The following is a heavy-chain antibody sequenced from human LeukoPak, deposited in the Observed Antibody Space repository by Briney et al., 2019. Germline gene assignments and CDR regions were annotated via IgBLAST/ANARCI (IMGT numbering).Heavy chain of an antibody. Sequence: GGSLRLSCAASGFTFSSYWMHWVLQAPGKGLVWVSRINSDGSTTSYADSVKGRFTISRDNAKNTLYLQMNSLRAEDTAVYYCARDTADDAFDIWGQGTMVTVSS. CDR1: GFTFSSYW. V-gene: IGHV3-74*01. CDR3: ARDTADDAFDI. CDR2: INSDGSTT. J-gene: IGHJ3*02.